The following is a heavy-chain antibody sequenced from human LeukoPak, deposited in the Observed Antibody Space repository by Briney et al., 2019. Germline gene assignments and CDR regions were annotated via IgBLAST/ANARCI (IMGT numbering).Heavy chain of an antibody. Sequence: SETLCLTCTVSGDSTSSSTYYWDWIRQAPGKGLEWIGNIYDSGTTHYNPSLKSRVTISGDTSKNQFSLKLNSVTAADTAIYYCATHRRSGSGGSENAFEIWGQGTMVTVSS. CDR2: IYDSGTT. CDR3: ATHRRSGSGGSENAFEI. V-gene: IGHV4-39*01. D-gene: IGHD5-12*01. CDR1: GDSTSSSTYY. J-gene: IGHJ3*02.